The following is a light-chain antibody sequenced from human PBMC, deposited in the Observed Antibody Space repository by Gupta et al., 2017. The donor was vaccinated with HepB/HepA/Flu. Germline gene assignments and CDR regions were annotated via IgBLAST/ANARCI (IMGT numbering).Light chain of an antibody. CDR3: QQRYSWPLT. CDR1: QSVRTY. CDR2: DIS. J-gene: IGKJ4*01. Sequence: EIVLTQSPAALSLPLGARATPSCRASQSVRTYLAWYQQKPGLAPRLLIYDISNRATGIPARFSGSGSGTDFTLTISSLEPEDFAVYYCQQRYSWPLTFGGGTTVEIK. V-gene: IGKV3-11*01.